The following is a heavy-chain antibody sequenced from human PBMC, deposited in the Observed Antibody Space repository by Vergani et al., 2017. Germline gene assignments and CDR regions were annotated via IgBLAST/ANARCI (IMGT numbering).Heavy chain of an antibody. J-gene: IGHJ6*02. CDR1: GFSFRNAW. CDR2: IKSTFDRGTT. CDR3: TTDPRYCGDGSCYWLRDHHYYCMDV. V-gene: IGHV3-15*07. Sequence: EVQLVESGGGIVKPGGSLRLSCVASGFSFRNAWMNWVRRTPGKGLEWVGRIKSTFDRGTTDNDAAGKGRLTISRDYSKNTLFLQMNGLKTEDVGVYYCTTDPRYCGDGSCYWLRDHHYYCMDVWGQGTTVTVSS. D-gene: IGHD2-21*01.